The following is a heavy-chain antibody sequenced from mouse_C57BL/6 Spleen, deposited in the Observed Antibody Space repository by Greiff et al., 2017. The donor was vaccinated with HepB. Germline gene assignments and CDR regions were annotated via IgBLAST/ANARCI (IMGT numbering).Heavy chain of an antibody. CDR1: GYTFTSYW. Sequence: VQVVESGAELAKPGASVKLSCKASGYTFTSYWMHWVKQRPGQGLEWIGYINPSSGYTKYNQKFKDKATLTADKSSSTAYMQLSSLTYEDSAVYYCARSPPFTTVGRGYFDVWGTGTTVTVSS. CDR3: ARSPPFTTVGRGYFDV. D-gene: IGHD1-1*01. J-gene: IGHJ1*03. CDR2: INPSSGYT. V-gene: IGHV1-7*01.